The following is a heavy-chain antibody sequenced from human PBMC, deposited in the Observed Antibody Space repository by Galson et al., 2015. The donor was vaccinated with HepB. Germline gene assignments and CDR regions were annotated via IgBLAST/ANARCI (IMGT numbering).Heavy chain of an antibody. V-gene: IGHV3-66*01. D-gene: IGHD3-10*01. CDR2: IYSGGST. CDR3: ARVDGSGSYRLYYYYYYMDV. Sequence: SLRLSCAASGFTVSSNYMSWVRQAPGKGLEWVSVIYSGGSTYNADSVKGRFTISRDNSKNTRYLQMNSLRAEDTAVYYCARVDGSGSYRLYYYYYYMDVWGKGTTVTVSS. CDR1: GFTVSSNY. J-gene: IGHJ6*03.